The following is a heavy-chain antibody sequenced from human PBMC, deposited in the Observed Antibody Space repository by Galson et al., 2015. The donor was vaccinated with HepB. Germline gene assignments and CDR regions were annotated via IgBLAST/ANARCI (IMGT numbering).Heavy chain of an antibody. CDR3: ARDRGPMVQGVIYWFDP. V-gene: IGHV3-11*01. D-gene: IGHD3-10*01. CDR2: ISSSGSTI. J-gene: IGHJ5*02. CDR1: GFTFSDYY. Sequence: SLRLSCAASGFTFSDYYMSWIRQAPGKGLEWVSYISSSGSTIYYADSVKGRFTISRDNAKNSLYLQMNSLRAEDTAVYYCARDRGPMVQGVIYWFDPWGQGTLVTVSS.